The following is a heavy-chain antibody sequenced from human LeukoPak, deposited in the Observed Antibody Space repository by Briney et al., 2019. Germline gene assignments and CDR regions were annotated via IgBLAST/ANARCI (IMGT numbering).Heavy chain of an antibody. CDR1: ELTFTNFA. D-gene: IGHD3-22*01. J-gene: IGHJ4*02. CDR3: ANSNYDSSGYYPAWYFDY. V-gene: IGHV3-23*01. Sequence: GGSRRLSCEVSELTFTNFAMSWVRQAPGKGLEWVSAISGSGGSTYYADSVKGRFTISRDNSKNTLYLQMNSLRAEDTAVYYCANSNYDSSGYYPAWYFDYWGQGTLVTVSS. CDR2: ISGSGGST.